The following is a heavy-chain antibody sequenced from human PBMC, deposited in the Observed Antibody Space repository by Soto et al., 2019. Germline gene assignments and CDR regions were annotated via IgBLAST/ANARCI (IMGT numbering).Heavy chain of an antibody. Sequence: QVQLQESGPGLVKPSQTLSLTCTVSGGSISSGDYYWSWISQPPGKGLEWIGYIYYSGSTYYNPSLKSRGTRAVDASKNQFSLKLSSVTAADTAVYYCASHDYGDLIGPGDWGQGTLVTVSS. D-gene: IGHD4-17*01. CDR1: GGSISSGDYY. CDR2: IYYSGST. V-gene: IGHV4-30-4*01. J-gene: IGHJ4*02. CDR3: ASHDYGDLIGPGD.